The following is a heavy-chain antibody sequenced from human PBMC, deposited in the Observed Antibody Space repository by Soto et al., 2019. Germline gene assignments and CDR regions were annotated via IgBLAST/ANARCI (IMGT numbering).Heavy chain of an antibody. CDR3: ATALGCRSPSCTLDY. D-gene: IGHD2-2*01. J-gene: IGHJ4*02. V-gene: IGHV1-69*01. CDR2: IIPVAGAA. Sequence: QVQLVQSGAEVKKPGASVKVSCKASGCTFGSYAFSWVRQAPGQGLEWMGGIIPVAGAAHYAHKFQGRVTITADESTSTAYMELSSLSSQDKAVYSCATALGCRSPSCTLDYWGQGTRVIVSS. CDR1: GCTFGSYA.